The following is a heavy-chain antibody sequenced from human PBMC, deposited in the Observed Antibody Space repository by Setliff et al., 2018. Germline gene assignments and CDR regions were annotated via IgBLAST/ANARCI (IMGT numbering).Heavy chain of an antibody. Sequence: SETLSLTCTVSGGSINNYHWNWIRQPPGKGLEWIGYVGYNGNTHYNPSLNSRVTMSVDTSKNQFSLKLTSVSAADTAVYYCARDEGSSYFYGMDVWGQGTTVTVS. CDR1: GGSINNYH. CDR2: VGYNGNT. CDR3: ARDEGSSYFYGMDV. V-gene: IGHV4-59*01. D-gene: IGHD6-13*01. J-gene: IGHJ6*02.